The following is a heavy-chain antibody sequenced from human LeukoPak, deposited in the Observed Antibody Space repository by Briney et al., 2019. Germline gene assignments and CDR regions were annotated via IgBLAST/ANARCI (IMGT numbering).Heavy chain of an antibody. J-gene: IGHJ6*03. V-gene: IGHV1-69*13. CDR3: ATTLTSVRYYYMDV. D-gene: IGHD4-17*01. CDR2: IIPIFGTA. Sequence: GASVKVSCKASGGTFSSYAISWVRQAPGQGLEWMGGIIPIFGTANYAQKFQGRVTITADESASTAYMELSSLRSEDTAVYYCATTLTSVRYYYMDVWGKGTTVTVSS. CDR1: GGTFSSYA.